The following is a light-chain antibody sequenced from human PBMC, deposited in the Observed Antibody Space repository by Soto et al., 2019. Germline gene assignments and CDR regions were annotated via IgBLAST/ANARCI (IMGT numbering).Light chain of an antibody. CDR2: GAS. CDR3: QQYGSSRWT. CDR1: QSVSSSY. V-gene: IGKV3-20*01. Sequence: EIVLTQSPGTLSLSPGERATLSCRASQSVSSSYLAWYQQKPGQAPRLLIYGASSRATGIPDRFSGSGSGTDFTLTISRLEPEDFEVYYCQQYGSSRWTFGQGTKVDIK. J-gene: IGKJ1*01.